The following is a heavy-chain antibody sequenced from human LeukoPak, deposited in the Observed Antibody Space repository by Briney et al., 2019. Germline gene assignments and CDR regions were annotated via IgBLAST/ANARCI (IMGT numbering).Heavy chain of an antibody. CDR3: ARHDSAYSFDY. V-gene: IGHV4-59*08. J-gene: IGHJ4*02. CDR1: GTSISSYY. CDR2: VYYSAST. Sequence: SETLSLTCTVSGTSISSYYWSWIRQPPGKGLEWIGYVYYSASTNYNPSLKGRVTISLDTSKIQFSLKLSSVTAADTAVYYCARHDSAYSFDYWGQGALVTVSS. D-gene: IGHD2-15*01.